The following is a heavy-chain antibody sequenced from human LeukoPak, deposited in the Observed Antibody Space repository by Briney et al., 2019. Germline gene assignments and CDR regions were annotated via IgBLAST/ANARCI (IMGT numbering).Heavy chain of an antibody. D-gene: IGHD6-13*01. CDR2: IYYSGST. CDR3: ASPIAAAEYYYYGMDV. CDR1: GGSISSSSYY. Sequence: SETLSLTCTVSGGSISSSSYYWGWIRQPPGKGLEWIGSIYYSGSTYYNPSLKSRVTISVDTSKNQFSLKLSSVTAADTAVYYCASPIAAAEYYYYGMDVLGQGTTVTVSS. V-gene: IGHV4-39*01. J-gene: IGHJ6*02.